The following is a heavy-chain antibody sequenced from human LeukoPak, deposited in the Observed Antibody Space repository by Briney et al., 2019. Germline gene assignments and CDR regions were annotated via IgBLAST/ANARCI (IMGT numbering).Heavy chain of an antibody. D-gene: IGHD2-8*01. CDR3: ARDYCTNSLCYNNWFDP. J-gene: IGHJ5*02. CDR1: GYTFTDYV. V-gene: IGHV1-18*01. CDR2: ISVYNGKI. Sequence: GASVKVSSKPPGYTFTDYVISWVRQAPGQGLEWMGWISVYNGKINYAEKVQGRVAMTIDTSTSTAYMELRSLRSDDTAVYYCARDYCTNSLCYNNWFDPWGQGTLVTVSS.